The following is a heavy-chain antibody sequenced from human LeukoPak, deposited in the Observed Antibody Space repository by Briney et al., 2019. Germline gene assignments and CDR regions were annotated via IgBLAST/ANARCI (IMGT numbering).Heavy chain of an antibody. Sequence: GGSLRLSCAASRFTFRDYYMSWIRQAPGKGLEWVAVIWYDGSNKYYADSVKGRFTISRDNSKNTLYLQMNSLRAEDTAVYYCAKFRWYYDSSGYLDYWGQGTLVTVSS. CDR1: RFTFRDYY. D-gene: IGHD3-22*01. CDR3: AKFRWYYDSSGYLDY. V-gene: IGHV3-33*06. J-gene: IGHJ4*02. CDR2: IWYDGSNK.